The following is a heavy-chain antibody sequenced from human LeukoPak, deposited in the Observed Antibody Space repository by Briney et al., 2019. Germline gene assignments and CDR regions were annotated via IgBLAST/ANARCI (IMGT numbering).Heavy chain of an antibody. J-gene: IGHJ3*02. CDR1: GYSISSGYY. V-gene: IGHV4-38-2*02. Sequence: SETLSLTCTVSGYSISSGYYWGWIRQPPGKGLEWIGSIYHSGSTYYNPSLKSRVTISVDTSKNQFSLKLSSVTAADTAVYYCARVLYYYDSSGSYAFDIWGQGTMVTVSS. CDR2: IYHSGST. D-gene: IGHD3-22*01. CDR3: ARVLYYYDSSGSYAFDI.